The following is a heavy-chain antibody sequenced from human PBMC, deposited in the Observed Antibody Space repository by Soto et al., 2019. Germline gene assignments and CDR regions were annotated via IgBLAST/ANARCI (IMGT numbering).Heavy chain of an antibody. CDR3: AREGVVVAATGYYFDY. D-gene: IGHD2-15*01. Sequence: SETLSLTCTVSGGSISSGDYYWSWIRQHPGKGLEWIGYIYYSGSTYYNPSLKSRVTISVDTSKNQFSLKLSSVTAADTAVYYCAREGVVVAATGYYFDYWGQGTLVTVSS. J-gene: IGHJ4*02. V-gene: IGHV4-31*03. CDR2: IYYSGST. CDR1: GGSISSGDYY.